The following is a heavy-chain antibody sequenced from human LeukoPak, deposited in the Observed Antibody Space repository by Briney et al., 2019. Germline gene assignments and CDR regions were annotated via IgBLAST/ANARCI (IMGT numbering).Heavy chain of an antibody. CDR1: GGSISSGGYY. V-gene: IGHV4-30-2*01. D-gene: IGHD6-6*01. J-gene: IGHJ4*02. CDR3: ARGAARLPFDY. CDR2: IYHSGST. Sequence: SSETLSLTCTVSGGSISSGGYYWSWIRQPPGKGLEWIGYIYHSGSTYYNPSLKSRVTISVDRSKNQFSLKLSSVTAADTAVYYCARGAARLPFDYWGQGTLVTVSS.